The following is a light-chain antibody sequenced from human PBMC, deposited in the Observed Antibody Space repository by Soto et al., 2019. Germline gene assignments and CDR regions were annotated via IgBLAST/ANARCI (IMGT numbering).Light chain of an antibody. CDR1: QSINKY. V-gene: IGKV3-15*01. Sequence: EIVMTQSPATLSVSPGERATLSCRASQSINKYLAWYQQKPGQALRLLIFGASTRASGIPARFSGSGSGTELTLTISSLQSEDFAVYYCQQYDNWPPWTFRQGTKVEFK. CDR3: QQYDNWPPWT. J-gene: IGKJ1*01. CDR2: GAS.